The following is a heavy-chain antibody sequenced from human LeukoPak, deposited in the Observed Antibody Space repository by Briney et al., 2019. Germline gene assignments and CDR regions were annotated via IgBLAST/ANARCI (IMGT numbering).Heavy chain of an antibody. V-gene: IGHV3-30-3*01. CDR2: ISYDGSNK. CDR1: GFTFSSYA. CDR3: ARDVLRDGSGM. Sequence: GGSLILSCAASGFTFSSYAMHWVRQAPGKGLEWVAVISYDGSNKYYADSVKGRFTISRDNSKNTRYLQMNSLRAEDTAVYYCARDVLRDGSGMWGEGTLVTVSS. D-gene: IGHD3-10*01. J-gene: IGHJ4*02.